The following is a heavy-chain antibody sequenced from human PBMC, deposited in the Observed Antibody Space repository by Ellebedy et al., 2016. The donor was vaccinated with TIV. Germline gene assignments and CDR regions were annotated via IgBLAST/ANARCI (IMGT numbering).Heavy chain of an antibody. CDR1: GDSFQTYV. Sequence: AASVKVSCKVSGDSFQTYVIRWVRQAPGQGPEWMGRIIPFLGIRNYAQKFRGRVTMTRNTPINTAYLDLTSLTFEDTAVYYCTRGETKGGITWFDPWGQGTLVIVSS. J-gene: IGHJ5*02. CDR3: TRGETKGGITWFDP. D-gene: IGHD1-14*01. CDR2: IIPFLGIR. V-gene: IGHV1-8*01.